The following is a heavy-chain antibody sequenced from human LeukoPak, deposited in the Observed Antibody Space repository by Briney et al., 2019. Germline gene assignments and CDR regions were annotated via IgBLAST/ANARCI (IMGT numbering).Heavy chain of an antibody. CDR1: GYSFTSYW. J-gene: IGHJ4*02. CDR3: ARHGVGYDSSGYYYFLDY. CDR2: IDPSDSYT. V-gene: IGHV5-10-1*01. Sequence: GESLKISCKGSGYSFTSYWISSVRQMPGKGLEWMGRIDPSDSYTNYSPSFQGHVTISADKSISTAYLQWSSLKASDTAMYYCARHGVGYDSSGYYYFLDYWGQGTLVTVSS. D-gene: IGHD3-22*01.